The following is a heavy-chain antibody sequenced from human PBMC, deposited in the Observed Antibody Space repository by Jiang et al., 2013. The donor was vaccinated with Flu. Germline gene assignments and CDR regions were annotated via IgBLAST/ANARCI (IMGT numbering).Heavy chain of an antibody. CDR3: ARDKMMYYFDSSGPYYFDH. CDR2: IYHSGMT. V-gene: IGHV4-38-2*02. CDR1: GYTINSGYY. Sequence: GLVKPSETLSLNCAVFGYTINSGYYWGWIRQSPGKGLEWIGSIYHSGMTYYNPSLKSRVTMSVDTSKNQFSLKLSSVTAADTAVYYCARDKMMYYFDSSGPYYFDHWGQGILVTVSS. J-gene: IGHJ4*02. D-gene: IGHD3-22*01.